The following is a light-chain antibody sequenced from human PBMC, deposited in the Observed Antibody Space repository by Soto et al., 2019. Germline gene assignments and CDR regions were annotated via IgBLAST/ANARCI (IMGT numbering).Light chain of an antibody. Sequence: QSALTQPASVSGSPGQSITISCTGTSSDVGGYNYVSWYQQHPGKAPKLMIYEVSNRPSRVSNRFSGSKSGNTASLTISGLQAEDEADYYCSSYATSSPYVFGPGTKVTVL. J-gene: IGLJ1*01. CDR3: SSYATSSPYV. CDR2: EVS. CDR1: SSDVGGYNY. V-gene: IGLV2-14*01.